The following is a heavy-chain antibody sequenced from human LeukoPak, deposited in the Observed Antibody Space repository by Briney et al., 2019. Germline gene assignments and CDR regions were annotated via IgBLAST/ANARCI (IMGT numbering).Heavy chain of an antibody. D-gene: IGHD1-1*01. CDR3: AREAERDLYYFDY. V-gene: IGHV1-69*01. CDR1: GGTFSSYA. CDR2: IIPIFGTA. J-gene: IGHJ4*02. Sequence: SVKVSCKASGGTFSSYAISWVRQAPGQGLEWMGGIIPIFGTANYAQKFQSRVTITADESTSTAYMELSSLRSEDTAVYYCAREAERDLYYFDYWGQGTLVTVSS.